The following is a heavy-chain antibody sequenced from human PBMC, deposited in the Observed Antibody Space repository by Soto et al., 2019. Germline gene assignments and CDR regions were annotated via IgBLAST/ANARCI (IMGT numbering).Heavy chain of an antibody. CDR2: ISAYNGNT. D-gene: IGHD1-26*01. J-gene: IGHJ4*02. V-gene: IGHV1-18*01. Sequence: ASVKVSCKASGYTFTSYVISWVRQAPGQGLEWMGWISAYNGNTNYAQKLQGRVTMTTDTSTSTAYMELRSLRSDDTAVYYCARDRHPLYSGSYGLFVYWGQGTLVTVSS. CDR1: GYTFTSYV. CDR3: ARDRHPLYSGSYGLFVY.